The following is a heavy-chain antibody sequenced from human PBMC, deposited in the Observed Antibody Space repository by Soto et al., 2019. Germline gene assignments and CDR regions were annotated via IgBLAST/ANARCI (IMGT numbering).Heavy chain of an antibody. CDR2: ISYSGST. CDR1: GDSISSGYY. J-gene: IGHJ4*02. CDR3: ASGGQGYDFWSGYPYEDYFDY. D-gene: IGHD3-3*01. V-gene: IGHV4-61*01. Sequence: SETLSLTCAVSGDSISSGYYWAWIRQPPGKVLEWIGYISYSGSTNYNPSLKNRVTISVDTSKNQFSLKLSSVTAADTAVYYCASGGQGYDFWSGYPYEDYFDYWGQGTLGTVS.